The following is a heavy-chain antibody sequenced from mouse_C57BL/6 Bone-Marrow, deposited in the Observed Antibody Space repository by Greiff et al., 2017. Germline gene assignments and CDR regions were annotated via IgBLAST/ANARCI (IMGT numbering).Heavy chain of an antibody. V-gene: IGHV14-4*01. CDR1: GFNIKDDY. Sequence: VQLQQSGAELVRPGASVKLSCTASGFNIKDDYMHWVKQRPDPGLEWLGWLDPANGDTDYASKFTGTAPITADTSSNTAYLQLSSLTSEDTAVYYCTPYYPGLAYWGQGTLVTVSA. CDR3: TPYYPGLAY. CDR2: LDPANGDT. J-gene: IGHJ3*01. D-gene: IGHD1-1*01.